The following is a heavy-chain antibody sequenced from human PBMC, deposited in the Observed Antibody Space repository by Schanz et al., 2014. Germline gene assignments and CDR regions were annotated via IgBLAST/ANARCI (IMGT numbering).Heavy chain of an antibody. J-gene: IGHJ6*02. CDR1: GFTVNTNY. CDR3: ARQRSYFYAMDV. V-gene: IGHV3-53*01. CDR2: MYINSGST. Sequence: EVQLVESGGGLIQPGGSLRLSCAVSGFTVNTNYMSWVRQAPGKGLEWISSMYINSGSTQYADPVKGRFTISRDSAKNSLYLQMNSLRAEDTAVYYCARQRSYFYAMDVWGQGTTVTVSS.